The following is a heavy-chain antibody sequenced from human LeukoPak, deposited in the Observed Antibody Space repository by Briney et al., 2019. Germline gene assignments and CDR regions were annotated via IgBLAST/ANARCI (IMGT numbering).Heavy chain of an antibody. CDR3: ARTQTWYYFDY. CDR2: IYSGGST. V-gene: IGHV3-53*01. J-gene: IGHJ4*02. Sequence: GGSLRLSCAASGFTVSSNYMSWVRQAPGKGLEWVSVIYSGGSTYYADSVKGRFTISRDNSKNTLYLQMNSLRAEDTAVYYCARTQTWYYFDYWGQGTLVTVSS. CDR1: GFTVSSNY.